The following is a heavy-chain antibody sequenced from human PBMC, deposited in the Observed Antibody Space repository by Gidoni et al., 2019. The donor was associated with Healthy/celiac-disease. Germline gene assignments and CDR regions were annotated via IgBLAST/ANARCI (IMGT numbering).Heavy chain of an antibody. Sequence: GSLSLSCSASGFTFSSYALSWVRQAPGKGLEWVSGITNSGGNTYYADSVKGRFTMSRDNSKNTVFLQMNSLRVEDTAVYYCARRDVGRQVFDYWGQGTLVTVSS. CDR2: ITNSGGNT. D-gene: IGHD1-26*01. CDR1: GFTFSSYA. V-gene: IGHV3-23*01. CDR3: ARRDVGRQVFDY. J-gene: IGHJ4*02.